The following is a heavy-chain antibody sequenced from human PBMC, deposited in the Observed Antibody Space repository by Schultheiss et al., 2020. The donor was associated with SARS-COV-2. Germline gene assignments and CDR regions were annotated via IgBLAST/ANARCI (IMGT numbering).Heavy chain of an antibody. V-gene: IGHV3-23*01. J-gene: IGHJ5*02. CDR2: ISNSGGST. Sequence: GGSLRLSCAASGFSFSSYAMTWVRQAPGKGLEWVSAISNSGGSTDHADPVKGRFTTSRDNSKNTLFLQMSSLRVEDTAMYYCAKGRIAARPIWFDPWGQGTLVTVSS. CDR3: AKGRIAARPIWFDP. CDR1: GFSFSSYA. D-gene: IGHD6-6*01.